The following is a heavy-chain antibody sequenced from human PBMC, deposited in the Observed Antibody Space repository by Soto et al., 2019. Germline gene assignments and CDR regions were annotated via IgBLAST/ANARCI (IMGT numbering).Heavy chain of an antibody. CDR3: ARMGDVPYYYYGMDV. Sequence: QVQLVQSGAEVKKPGASVKVSCKASGYTFSRSGISWVRQAPGQGLEWMGWINGYNVNTNYTQKMQGRITMTTDTPTSTAYMELRSLRSDDTAVYYCARMGDVPYYYYGMDVWGQGTTVIVSS. CDR1: GYTFSRSG. CDR2: INGYNVNT. D-gene: IGHD3-16*01. V-gene: IGHV1-18*01. J-gene: IGHJ6*02.